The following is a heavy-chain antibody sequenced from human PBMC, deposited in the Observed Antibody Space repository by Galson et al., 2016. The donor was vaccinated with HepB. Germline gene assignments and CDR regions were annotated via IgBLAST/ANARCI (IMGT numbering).Heavy chain of an antibody. J-gene: IGHJ4*02. D-gene: IGHD3-16*01. CDR3: ATRLGYPVYY. V-gene: IGHV4-39*01. Sequence: TLSLTCTVSGGSISSNDYYWGWIRQPPGKGLEWIGSVYYSGTTHYNPSLKSRVTISVDTSKNQFSLKLSSVTAADTAVYYCATRLGYPVYYWGQGTLVTVSS. CDR2: VYYSGTT. CDR1: GGSISSNDYY.